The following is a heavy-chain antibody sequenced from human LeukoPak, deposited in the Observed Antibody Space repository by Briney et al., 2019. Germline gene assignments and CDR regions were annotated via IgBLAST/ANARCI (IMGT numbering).Heavy chain of an antibody. CDR1: GFTFSSYW. CDR2: INSDGSKT. V-gene: IGHV3-74*01. J-gene: IGHJ4*02. D-gene: IGHD2-21*02. Sequence: PGGSLTLSCAASGFTFSSYWMYWVRQAPGKGLVWVSRINSDGSKTNYADSVKGRFTISRDNAKNTLYLQMNSLRAEDTAVYYCARVWYCGGDCYFGPNDYWGQGTLVTVSS. CDR3: ARVWYCGGDCYFGPNDY.